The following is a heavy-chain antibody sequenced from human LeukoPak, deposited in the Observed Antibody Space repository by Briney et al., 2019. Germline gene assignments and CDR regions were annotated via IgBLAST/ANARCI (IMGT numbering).Heavy chain of an antibody. V-gene: IGHV3-30*03. D-gene: IGHD6-19*01. J-gene: IGHJ4*02. CDR3: AREATWGQWYFDH. CDR2: IAADGGVK. CDR1: GITFSSHG. Sequence: GGSLRLSCEASGITFSSHGMDWVRQAPGKGLEWVAVIAADGGVKHYADSVKGRFTLSRDNSKHTLYLQMNSLSVEDTAIYYCAREATWGQWYFDHWGQGTPVTVSS.